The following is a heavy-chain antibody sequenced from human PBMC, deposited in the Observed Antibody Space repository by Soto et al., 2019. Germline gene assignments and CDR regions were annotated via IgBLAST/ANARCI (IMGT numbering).Heavy chain of an antibody. CDR2: IYYSGST. V-gene: IGHV4-59*08. CDR3: ARHISSGYYYYGMDV. Sequence: PSETLSLTCTVSGGSISSYYWSWIRQPPGKGLEWIGYIYYSGSTNYNPSLKSRVTISVDTSKNQFSLKLSSVTAADTAVYYCARHISSGYYYYGMDVWGQGTTVT. J-gene: IGHJ6*02. D-gene: IGHD6-25*01. CDR1: GGSISSYY.